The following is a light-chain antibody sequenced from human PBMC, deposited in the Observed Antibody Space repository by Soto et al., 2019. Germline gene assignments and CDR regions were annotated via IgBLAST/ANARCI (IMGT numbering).Light chain of an antibody. CDR3: QQYNSYSS. V-gene: IGKV3-20*01. CDR1: QSVSSSY. CDR2: GAS. J-gene: IGKJ1*01. Sequence: IVLTQSPGTLSLSPGERSTLSFRASQSVSSSYLAWYQQKPGQAPRLLIYGASSRATGIPDRFSGSGSGTDFTLTISSLQPDDFATYYCQQYNSYSSFGQGTKVDIK.